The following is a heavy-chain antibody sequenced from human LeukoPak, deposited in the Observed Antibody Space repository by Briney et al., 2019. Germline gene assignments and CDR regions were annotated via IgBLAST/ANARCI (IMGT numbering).Heavy chain of an antibody. CDR2: ISAYNGNT. Sequence: GASVKVPCKASGYTFTSYGISWVRQAPGQGLEWMGWISAYNGNTNYAQKLQGRVTMTTDTSTSTAYMELRSLRSDDTAVYYCARLGHTMNYYDSSGYYPLDYWGQGTLVTVSS. V-gene: IGHV1-18*01. J-gene: IGHJ4*02. CDR1: GYTFTSYG. D-gene: IGHD3-22*01. CDR3: ARLGHTMNYYDSSGYYPLDY.